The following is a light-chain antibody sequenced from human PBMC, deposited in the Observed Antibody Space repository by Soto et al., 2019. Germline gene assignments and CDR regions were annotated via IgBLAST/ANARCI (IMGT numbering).Light chain of an antibody. CDR3: QQYGSSPRIT. CDR2: SAF. J-gene: IGKJ5*01. V-gene: IGKV3-20*01. CDR1: QTFNSAY. Sequence: IVLTQSPGTLSVSAGERVTLSCRASQTFNSAYFAWHQKKPGQPPRLILYSAFNRAPGIPDRFSGSGSGTDLTLTISRLETEDFAVYYCQQYGSSPRITVGQGTRLEIK.